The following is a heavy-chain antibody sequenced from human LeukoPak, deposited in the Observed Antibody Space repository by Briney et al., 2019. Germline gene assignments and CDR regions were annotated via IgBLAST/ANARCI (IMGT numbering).Heavy chain of an antibody. J-gene: IGHJ4*02. V-gene: IGHV3-15*01. Sequence: GGSLRLSCAASGFTFSNAWMSWVRQAPGKGLEWVGRIKSKTDGGTTDYAAPVKGRFTISRDDSKNTLYLQMNSLKTEDTAVYYCTTDLLQAVAGRDFDYWGQGTLVTVSS. CDR1: GFTFSNAW. D-gene: IGHD6-19*01. CDR2: IKSKTDGGTT. CDR3: TTDLLQAVAGRDFDY.